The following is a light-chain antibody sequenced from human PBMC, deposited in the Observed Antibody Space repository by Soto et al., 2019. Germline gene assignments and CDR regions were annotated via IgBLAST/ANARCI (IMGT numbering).Light chain of an antibody. CDR1: QSFSSY. V-gene: IGKV3-11*01. CDR3: QQRSNWPPFT. Sequence: EIVLTQSPATLSLSPGERATLSCRASQSFSSYLAWYQQKPGQAPRLLIYDASNRATGIPARFSGSGSGTDFTLTISSLEPEDFAAYYCQQRSNWPPFTFGAGTKVDI. CDR2: DAS. J-gene: IGKJ4*01.